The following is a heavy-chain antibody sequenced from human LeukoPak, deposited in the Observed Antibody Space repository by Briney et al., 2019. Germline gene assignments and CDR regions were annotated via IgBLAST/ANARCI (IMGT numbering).Heavy chain of an antibody. CDR3: ARDLMFRGVYFDY. V-gene: IGHV3-7*01. CDR1: GFTFNSYT. CDR2: IKEDGSEE. Sequence: GGSLRLSCAASGFTFNSYTMNWVRQAPGRGLEWVANIKEDGSEEYYVDSVRGRFTISRDNAKNSLYLQMNSLRGEDTAIYYCARDLMFRGVYFDYWGQGISVTVSS. J-gene: IGHJ4*02. D-gene: IGHD3-10*01.